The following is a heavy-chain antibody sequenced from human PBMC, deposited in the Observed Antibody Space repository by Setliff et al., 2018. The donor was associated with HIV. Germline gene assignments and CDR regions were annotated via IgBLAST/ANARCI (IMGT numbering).Heavy chain of an antibody. CDR2: ISDRAGT. CDR3: VQGGLSSGWGSF. Sequence: PGGSLRLSCAASEFSLNTYVMSWVRQAPGKGLEWVSSISDRAGTHYADSVKGRFTISRDNSKNTLYLQMNSLRAEDTAVYYCVQGGLSSGWGSFWGQGTLVTVSS. D-gene: IGHD6-25*01. J-gene: IGHJ4*02. V-gene: IGHV3-23*01. CDR1: EFSLNTYV.